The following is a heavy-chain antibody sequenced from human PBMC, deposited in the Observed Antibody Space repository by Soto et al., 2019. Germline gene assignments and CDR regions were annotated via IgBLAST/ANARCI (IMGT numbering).Heavy chain of an antibody. CDR2: ISYDGSNK. Sequence: SLRLSCAASGFTFSSYAMHWVRQAPGKGLEWVAVISYDGSNKYYADSVKGRFTISRDNSKNTLYLQMNSLRAEDTAVYYCARDTVSGIAAALGYYGMDVWGQGTTVTVSS. CDR1: GFTFSSYA. V-gene: IGHV3-30-3*01. D-gene: IGHD6-13*01. J-gene: IGHJ6*02. CDR3: ARDTVSGIAAALGYYGMDV.